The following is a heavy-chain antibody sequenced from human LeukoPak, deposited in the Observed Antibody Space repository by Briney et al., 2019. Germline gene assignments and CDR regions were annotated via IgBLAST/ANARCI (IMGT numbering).Heavy chain of an antibody. Sequence: SETLSLTCTVSGGSISSYYWSWVRQPAGKGLEWIGRLYTNGSTEYSPSLKSRVTMSVDTSKNHFSLRLSSVTAADTAVYSCVRHVARAFDIWGQGTKVTVSS. V-gene: IGHV4-4*07. CDR1: GGSISSYY. J-gene: IGHJ3*02. CDR2: LYTNGST. CDR3: VRHVARAFDI.